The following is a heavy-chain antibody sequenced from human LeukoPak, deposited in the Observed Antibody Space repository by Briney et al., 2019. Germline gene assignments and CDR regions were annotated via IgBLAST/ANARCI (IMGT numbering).Heavy chain of an antibody. V-gene: IGHV3-23*01. CDR1: EFTFSSYA. CDR2: ISGSGGST. D-gene: IGHD3-22*01. CDR3: AKASAYFDTSGYKYYFDF. J-gene: IGHJ4*02. Sequence: GGSLRLSCAASEFTFSSYAMSWVRQAPGKGLEWVSVISGSGGSTFYADSVKGRFTISRDNSKNTLSLQMNSLRAEDTAVYYCAKASAYFDTSGYKYYFDFWGQGTLVTVSS.